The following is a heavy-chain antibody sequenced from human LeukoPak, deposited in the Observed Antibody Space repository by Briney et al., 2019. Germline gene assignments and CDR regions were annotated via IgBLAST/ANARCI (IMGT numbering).Heavy chain of an antibody. D-gene: IGHD3-3*01. Sequence: GGSLRLSCAASGFTFSSYSMNWVRQAPGKGLEWVAVISYDGSNKYYADSVKGRFTISRDNSKNTLYLQMDSLRAEDTAVYYCAKDTGSPADAITMEDNAFDIWGQGTMVTVSS. V-gene: IGHV3-30*18. J-gene: IGHJ3*02. CDR3: AKDTGSPADAITMEDNAFDI. CDR1: GFTFSSYS. CDR2: ISYDGSNK.